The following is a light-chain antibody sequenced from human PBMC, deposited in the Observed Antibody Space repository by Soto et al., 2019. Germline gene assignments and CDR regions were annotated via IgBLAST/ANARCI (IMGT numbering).Light chain of an antibody. V-gene: IGLV1-44*01. Sequence: QSVLTQPPSASGTPGQSVTISCSGSSSNIGSNAVNWYQQFPGTAPTLLIYSTNERPSGVPDRFSGSKSGTSASLAISGLQSEDEVDYHCAAWDGSLNGYVFGSGTKLTVL. CDR2: STN. CDR1: SSNIGSNA. J-gene: IGLJ1*01. CDR3: AAWDGSLNGYV.